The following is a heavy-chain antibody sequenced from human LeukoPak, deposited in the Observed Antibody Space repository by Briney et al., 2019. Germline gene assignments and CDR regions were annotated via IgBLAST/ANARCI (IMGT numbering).Heavy chain of an antibody. CDR2: IYYSEST. D-gene: IGHD1-26*01. J-gene: IGHJ4*02. V-gene: IGHV4-59*01. CDR1: GGSISSYY. Sequence: SETLSLTCTVSGGSISSYYWSWIRQPPGKGLEWIGYIYYSESTNYNPSLKSRVTISVDTSKNQFSLKLSSVTAADTAVYYCARDRWELGDWGQGTLVTVSS. CDR3: ARDRWELGD.